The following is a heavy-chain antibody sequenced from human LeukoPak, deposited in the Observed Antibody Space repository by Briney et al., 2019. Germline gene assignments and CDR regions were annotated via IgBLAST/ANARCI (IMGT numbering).Heavy chain of an antibody. Sequence: GGSLRLSCAASGLTFSSYGMHWVRQAPGKGLEWVAFIRYDGSNKYYADSVKGRFTISRDNSKNTLYLQMNSLRAEDTAVYYCAKDYYGSGSYYDYYYYMDVWGKGTTVTVSS. V-gene: IGHV3-30*02. CDR2: IRYDGSNK. J-gene: IGHJ6*03. CDR1: GLTFSSYG. CDR3: AKDYYGSGSYYDYYYYMDV. D-gene: IGHD3-10*01.